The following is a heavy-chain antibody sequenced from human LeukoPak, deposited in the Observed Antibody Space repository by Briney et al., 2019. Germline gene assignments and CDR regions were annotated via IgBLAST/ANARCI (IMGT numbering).Heavy chain of an antibody. CDR2: IYYSGST. V-gene: IGHV4-59*01. J-gene: IGHJ4*02. D-gene: IGHD1-26*01. CDR1: GGSISTYY. Sequence: SETLSLTCTVSGGSISTYYWSWIRQPPGKGLEWIGYIYYSGSTNYNPSLKSRVTISLDRSKNQLSLKLSSVTGADTAVYYCAKDPHQVGITSYYFDYWGQGTLVTVSS. CDR3: AKDPHQVGITSYYFDY.